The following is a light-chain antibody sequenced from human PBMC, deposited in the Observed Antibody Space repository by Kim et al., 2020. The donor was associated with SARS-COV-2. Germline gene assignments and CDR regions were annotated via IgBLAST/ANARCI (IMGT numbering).Light chain of an antibody. V-gene: IGKV4-1*01. CDR3: QQYYSTLYT. Sequence: DIVMTQSPDSLAVSLGERATINCRSSQSVLYNNKDYIAWYQQKPGQPPKYLIYWASTRESGVPDRFSGSGSGTHFSLTITNVQAEDVAVYYCQQYYSTLYTFGQGTKLEI. J-gene: IGKJ2*01. CDR1: QSVLYNNKDY. CDR2: WAS.